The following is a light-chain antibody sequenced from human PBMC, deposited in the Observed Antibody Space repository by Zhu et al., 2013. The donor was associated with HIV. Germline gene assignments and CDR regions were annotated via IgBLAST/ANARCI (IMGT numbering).Light chain of an antibody. CDR3: GTWDSSLSAFXV. V-gene: IGLV1-51*01. Sequence: QSVLTQPPSVSAAPGQKVTISCSGSSSNIGNNYVSWYQQLPGTAPKLLIYDNNKRPSEIPDRFSGSKSGTSATLGITGLQTGDEADYYCGTWDSSLSAFXVFGTGTKVTVL. CDR2: DNN. CDR1: SSNIGNNY. J-gene: IGLJ1*01.